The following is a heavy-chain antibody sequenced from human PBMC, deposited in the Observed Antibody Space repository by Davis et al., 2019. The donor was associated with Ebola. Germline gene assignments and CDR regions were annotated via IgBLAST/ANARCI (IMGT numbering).Heavy chain of an antibody. CDR2: ISSSSSTI. J-gene: IGHJ6*02. CDR3: AREPGDGDYESYGMDV. V-gene: IGHV3-48*04. CDR1: GFTFSSYS. Sequence: GESLKISCAASGFTFSSYSMNWVRQAPGKGLEWVSYISSSSSTIYYADSVKGRFTISRDNAKNSLYLQMNSLRAEDTAVYYCAREPGDGDYESYGMDVWGQGTTVTVSS. D-gene: IGHD4-17*01.